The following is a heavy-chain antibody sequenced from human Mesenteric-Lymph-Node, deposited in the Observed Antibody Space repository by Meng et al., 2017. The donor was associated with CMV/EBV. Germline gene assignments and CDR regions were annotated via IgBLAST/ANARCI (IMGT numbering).Heavy chain of an antibody. CDR2: ISGSSSDI. CDR3: ARGITVVRLPPDY. D-gene: IGHD3-10*01. J-gene: IGHJ4*02. CDR1: GFTFGTYS. Sequence: GGSLRLSCAVSGFTFGTYSMNWVRQAPGKGLEWVSSISGSSSDIHYADSVKGRFTISRDNAKNSLYLQMNSLRAEDTAVYYCARGITVVRLPPDYWGQGTLVTVSS. V-gene: IGHV3-21*01.